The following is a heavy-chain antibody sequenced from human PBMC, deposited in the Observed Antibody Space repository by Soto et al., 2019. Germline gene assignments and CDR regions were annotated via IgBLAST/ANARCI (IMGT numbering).Heavy chain of an antibody. CDR2: IHHSGSA. D-gene: IGHD6-13*01. V-gene: IGHV4-59*01. Sequence: WVPLSLTCTICVGSISRYYWRWIRELPGKGLEWIGYIHHSGSATYNPSLKSRVNLSVDTSKNQFSLKLTSVTAADTAVYYCATNVHGISWFFSWFDTWVQGALVPGS. CDR1: VGSISRYY. J-gene: IGHJ5*02. CDR3: ATNVHGISWFFSWFDT.